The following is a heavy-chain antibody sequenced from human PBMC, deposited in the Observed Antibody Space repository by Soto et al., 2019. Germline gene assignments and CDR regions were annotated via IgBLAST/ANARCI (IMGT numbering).Heavy chain of an antibody. CDR3: ARGTRTRRYPPDY. CDR2: IYNSGTT. Sequence: SETLSLTCTVPCGSVSSGNYYWTWIRQTPGKGLEWIGHIYNSGTTNYNPTLKSRVSISVDTTKNQVSLKLSSVTAADTAVYYCARGTRTRRYPPDYWGQGTLVTVSS. CDR1: CGSVSSGNYY. J-gene: IGHJ4*02. D-gene: IGHD3-9*01. V-gene: IGHV4-61*01.